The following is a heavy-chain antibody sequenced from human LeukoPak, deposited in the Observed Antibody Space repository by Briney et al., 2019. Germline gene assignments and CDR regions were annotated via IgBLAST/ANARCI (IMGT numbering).Heavy chain of an antibody. CDR3: ARQYGDAQASDDY. J-gene: IGHJ4*02. D-gene: IGHD4-17*01. Sequence: GESLQISCKGSGYSFTSYWIGWVRQMPGKGLEWMGIIYPGDSDTRYSPSFQGQVTISADKSISTAYLQWSSLKASDTAMHYCARQYGDAQASDDYWGQGTLVTVSS. V-gene: IGHV5-51*01. CDR1: GYSFTSYW. CDR2: IYPGDSDT.